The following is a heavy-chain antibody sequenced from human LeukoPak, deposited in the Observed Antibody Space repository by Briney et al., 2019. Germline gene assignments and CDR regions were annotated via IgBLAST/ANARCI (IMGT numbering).Heavy chain of an antibody. CDR1: GYTFTSYG. J-gene: IGHJ4*02. D-gene: IGHD3-22*01. CDR2: ISTYNGNT. Sequence: ASVKVSCKASGYTFTSYGISWVRQAPGQGLEWMGWISTYNGNTKYAQNLQGRVTMATDTSTSTAYMELRTLRSDDTAVYYCARGFPPRRNYDTRGYYSYHFDYWGQGTLVTVSS. V-gene: IGHV1-18*01. CDR3: ARGFPPRRNYDTRGYYSYHFDY.